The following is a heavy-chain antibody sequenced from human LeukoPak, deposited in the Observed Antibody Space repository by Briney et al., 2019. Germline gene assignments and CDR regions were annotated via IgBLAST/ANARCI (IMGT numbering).Heavy chain of an antibody. CDR1: GFTFSYYG. V-gene: IGHV3-33*01. Sequence: GGSLRLSCAASGFTFSYYGMHWVRQAPGKGLEWLAVIWSDGSNKYYADSVKGRFTISGDNSKNTLYLQMNSLRAEDTAVYYCARDLRQYFGSGSYTDYWGQGTLVTVSS. J-gene: IGHJ4*02. CDR3: ARDLRQYFGSGSYTDY. CDR2: IWSDGSNK. D-gene: IGHD3-10*01.